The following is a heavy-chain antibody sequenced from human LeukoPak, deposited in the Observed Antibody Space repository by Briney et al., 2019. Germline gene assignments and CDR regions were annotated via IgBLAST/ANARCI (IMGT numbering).Heavy chain of an antibody. CDR3: AKGPAFYYDSSGSYFDF. V-gene: IGHV3-23*01. Sequence: PGGSLRLSCAASGFTFSSYAMSWVRLAPGKGLEWVSASSGSGGSTYYADSVKGRSTISRDNSKNTLYLQMNSLRAENTAVYYCAKGPAFYYDSSGSYFDFWGQGTLVTVSS. D-gene: IGHD3-22*01. CDR2: SSGSGGST. CDR1: GFTFSSYA. J-gene: IGHJ4*02.